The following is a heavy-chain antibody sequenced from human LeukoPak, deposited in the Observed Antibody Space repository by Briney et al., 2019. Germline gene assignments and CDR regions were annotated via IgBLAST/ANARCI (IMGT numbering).Heavy chain of an antibody. V-gene: IGHV1-24*01. CDR2: FDPEDGET. D-gene: IGHD3-22*01. Sequence: ASVKVSCKVSGYTLTEFSMHWVRQAPGKGLEWMGGFDPEDGETIYAQKFQGRVTMTEDTSTDTAYMELSSLRSEDTAVYYCATGVVFLDVCFSGLCAFDIWGQGTMVTVSS. CDR1: GYTLTEFS. J-gene: IGHJ3*02. CDR3: ATGVVFLDVCFSGLCAFDI.